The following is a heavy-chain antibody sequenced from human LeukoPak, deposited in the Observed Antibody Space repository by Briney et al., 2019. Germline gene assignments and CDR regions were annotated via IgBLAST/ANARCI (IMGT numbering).Heavy chain of an antibody. Sequence: SETLSLTCAVYGGSFSGYYWSWIRQPPGKGLEWIGEINHSGSTNYNPSLKSRVTISVDTSKNQFSLKLSSVTAADTAVYYCARGPVLRLLEWLSRQYDAFDIWGQGTMVTVSS. J-gene: IGHJ3*02. D-gene: IGHD3-3*01. V-gene: IGHV4-34*01. CDR3: ARGPVLRLLEWLSRQYDAFDI. CDR1: GGSFSGYY. CDR2: INHSGST.